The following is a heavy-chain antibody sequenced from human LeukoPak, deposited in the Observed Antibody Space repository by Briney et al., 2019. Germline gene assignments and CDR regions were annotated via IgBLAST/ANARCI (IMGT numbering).Heavy chain of an antibody. CDR1: GHIFTVDS. J-gene: IGHJ4*02. CDR3: ARDSMVRGVTLFDY. CDR2: INTNTGNP. V-gene: IGHV7-4-1*02. Sequence: ASVKVSCTASGHIFTVDSIHWVRQAPGQGLEWMGWINTNTGNPTYAQGFTGRFVFSLDTSVSTAYLQISSLKAEDTAVYYCARDSMVRGVTLFDYWGQGTLVTVSS. D-gene: IGHD3-10*01.